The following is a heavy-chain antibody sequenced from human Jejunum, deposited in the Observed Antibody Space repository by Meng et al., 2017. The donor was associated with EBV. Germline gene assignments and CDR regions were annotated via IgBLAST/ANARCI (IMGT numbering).Heavy chain of an antibody. Sequence: QVQIHQWGAGLLNPSGTLSLICAVYAGSFSGYYWGWIRQPPGKGLEWIGEISDNEGTKYNPSLKSRVTVSLDTSKNQFSLRLSSVTAADTALYYCARGPDHSKQGYWGQGTPVTVSS. CDR2: ISDNEGT. V-gene: IGHV4-34*01. D-gene: IGHD1-14*01. CDR3: ARGPDHSKQGY. J-gene: IGHJ4*02. CDR1: AGSFSGYY.